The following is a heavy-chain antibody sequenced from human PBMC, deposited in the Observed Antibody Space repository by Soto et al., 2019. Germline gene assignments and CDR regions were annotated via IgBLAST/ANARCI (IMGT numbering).Heavy chain of an antibody. D-gene: IGHD1-1*01. CDR1: GYTFTGYY. Sequence: QVQLVQSGAEVKKPGASVKVSCQASGYTFTGYYMHWVRQAPGQGLEWMGWINPNSGGTNYAQKFQGWVTMTRDTSISTAYMELSRLRSDDTAVYYCARGTTGTRGAIDAFDIWGQGTMVTVSS. J-gene: IGHJ3*02. CDR3: ARGTTGTRGAIDAFDI. V-gene: IGHV1-2*04. CDR2: INPNSGGT.